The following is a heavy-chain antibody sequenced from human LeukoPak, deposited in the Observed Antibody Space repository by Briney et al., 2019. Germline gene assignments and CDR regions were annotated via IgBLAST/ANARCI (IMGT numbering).Heavy chain of an antibody. CDR1: NGSISTYY. J-gene: IGHJ4*02. CDR3: ARLTRRSGNYFDY. Sequence: SETLSLTCSVSNGSISTYYWTWIRQPPGKGLEYIGYIYNSGSTNYNPSLKSRVSISEDTSKNQFSLKLSSVTAADTAVYYCARLTRRSGNYFDYWGQGTLVTVSS. D-gene: IGHD1-1*01. CDR2: IYNSGST. V-gene: IGHV4-59*01.